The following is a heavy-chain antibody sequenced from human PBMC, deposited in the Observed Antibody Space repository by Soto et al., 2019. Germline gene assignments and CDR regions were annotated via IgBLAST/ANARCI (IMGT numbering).Heavy chain of an antibody. J-gene: IGHJ4*02. V-gene: IGHV4-39*01. D-gene: IGHD2-15*01. CDR2: AAYSGGT. CDR1: GGSIANNNYF. CDR3: AKVVVGATSHSGFDF. Sequence: KTSETLSLTCTVSGGSIANNNYFWGWVRQPPGKGLEWIGSAAYSGGTYKHPSLKRRVTVSVVTSKNQFSLMLTSVTAADTAVYYCAKVVVGATSHSGFDFWGQGTPVTVSS.